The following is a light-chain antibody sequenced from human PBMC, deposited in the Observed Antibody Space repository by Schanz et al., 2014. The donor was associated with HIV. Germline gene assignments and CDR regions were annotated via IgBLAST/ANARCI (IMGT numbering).Light chain of an antibody. CDR2: ESS. CDR1: ESIDTY. CDR3: QQFHTYPYT. J-gene: IGKJ2*01. Sequence: DVEMTQSPSTLSAAVGDRVTITCRASESIDTYLAWYQQSPGKAPKLLIYESSTLQSGVPSRFSGSGSGTEFTLTINSLQPDDFATYFCQQFHTYPYTFGQGTKLEIK. V-gene: IGKV1-5*03.